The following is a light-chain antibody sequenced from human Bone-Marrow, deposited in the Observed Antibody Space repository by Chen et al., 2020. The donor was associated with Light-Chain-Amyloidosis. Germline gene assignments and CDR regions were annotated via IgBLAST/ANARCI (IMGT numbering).Light chain of an antibody. CDR3: QVWDRSSDRPV. V-gene: IGLV3-21*02. CDR2: DDS. CDR1: NIGSTS. J-gene: IGLJ3*02. Sequence: SYVLTHPSSVSVAPGQTATTACGGNNIGSTSVHWYQQTPGQAPLLVVHDDSDRPSGIPERLSGSNSGNTATLTISRVEAGDEADYYCQVWDRSSDRPVFGGGTKLTVL.